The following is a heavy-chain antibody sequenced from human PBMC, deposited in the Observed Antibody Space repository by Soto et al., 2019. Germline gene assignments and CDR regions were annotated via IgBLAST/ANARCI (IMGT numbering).Heavy chain of an antibody. J-gene: IGHJ6*02. D-gene: IGHD2-2*02. V-gene: IGHV4-61*01. CDR3: AREGVVPAAISSYYYYGMDV. CDR2: IYYSGST. CDR1: GGSVSSGSYY. Sequence: QVQPQESGPGLVKPSETLSLTCTVSGGSVSSGSYYWSWIRQPPGKGLEWIGYIYYSGSTNYNPSLKSRVTISVDTSKNQFSLKLSSVTAADTAVYYCAREGVVPAAISSYYYYGMDVWGQGTTVTVSS.